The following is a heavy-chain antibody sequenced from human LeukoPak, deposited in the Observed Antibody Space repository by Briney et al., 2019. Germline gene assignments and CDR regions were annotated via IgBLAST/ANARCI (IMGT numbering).Heavy chain of an antibody. CDR3: ARTYYDFWSGYYSHEGNPFDY. Sequence: GGSLRLSCAASGFTFSSYGMNWVRQAPGKGLEWVSAISGSGGSTYYADSVKGRFTISRDNSKNTLYLQMNSLRAEDTAVYYCARTYYDFWSGYYSHEGNPFDYWGQGTLVTVSS. V-gene: IGHV3-23*01. D-gene: IGHD3-3*01. CDR2: ISGSGGST. CDR1: GFTFSSYG. J-gene: IGHJ4*02.